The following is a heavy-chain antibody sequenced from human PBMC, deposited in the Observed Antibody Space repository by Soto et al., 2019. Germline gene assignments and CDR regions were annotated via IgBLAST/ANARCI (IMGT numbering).Heavy chain of an antibody. V-gene: IGHV1-46*01. CDR3: VREGVVITTSFAFDI. CDR2: INPSGGST. CDR1: GYTFTSYY. Sequence: ASVKVSCKASGYTFTSYYMHWVRQAPGQGLEWMGIINPSGGSTSYAQKFQGRVTMTRDTSTSTVYMELSGLRSEDTAVYYCVREGVVITTSFAFDIWGQGTMVTVSS. J-gene: IGHJ3*02. D-gene: IGHD3-22*01.